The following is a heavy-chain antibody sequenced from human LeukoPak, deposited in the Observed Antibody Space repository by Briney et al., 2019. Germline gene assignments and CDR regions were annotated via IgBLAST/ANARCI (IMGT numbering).Heavy chain of an antibody. D-gene: IGHD4-17*01. V-gene: IGHV3-66*01. CDR2: IYSGGST. Sequence: PGGSLRLSCAASGFTVSSNYTSWVRQAPGKGLEWDSVIYSGGSTYYADSVKGRFTISRDNSKNTLYLQMNSLRAEDTAVYYCASEEILDYGDESAFDIWGQGTMVTVSS. CDR3: ASEEILDYGDESAFDI. CDR1: GFTVSSNY. J-gene: IGHJ3*02.